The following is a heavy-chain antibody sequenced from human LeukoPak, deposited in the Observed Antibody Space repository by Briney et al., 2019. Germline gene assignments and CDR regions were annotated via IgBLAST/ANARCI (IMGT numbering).Heavy chain of an antibody. CDR1: GFTFINCA. CDR2: ISGSGGST. CDR3: AKAARWGLLEIDY. Sequence: GGSLRLSCAASGFTFINCAMNWVRQAPGKGLEWVSAISGSGGSTFYSDSVRSRFTISRDNSKNTLYLQMNSLRAGDTAVYYCAKAARWGLLEIDYWGQGTLVTSPQ. V-gene: IGHV3-23*01. J-gene: IGHJ4*02. D-gene: IGHD2-21*02.